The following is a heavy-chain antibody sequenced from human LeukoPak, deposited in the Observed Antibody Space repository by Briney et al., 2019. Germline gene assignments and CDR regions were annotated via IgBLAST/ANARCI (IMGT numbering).Heavy chain of an antibody. D-gene: IGHD3-3*01. V-gene: IGHV5-51*01. CDR1: GYSFTSYW. Sequence: GESLKISCKGSGYSFTSYWIGWVRQMPGKGLEWMGIIYPGDPDTRYSPSFQGQVTISADKSISTAYLQWSSLKASDTAMYYCARLRTYYDFWSEYYFDYWGQGTLVTVSS. CDR3: ARLRTYYDFWSEYYFDY. CDR2: IYPGDPDT. J-gene: IGHJ4*02.